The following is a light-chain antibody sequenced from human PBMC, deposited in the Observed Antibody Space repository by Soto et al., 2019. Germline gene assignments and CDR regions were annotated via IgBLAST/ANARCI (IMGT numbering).Light chain of an antibody. CDR3: QQLHDYPIT. J-gene: IGKJ5*01. CDR2: AAS. Sequence: DIQMTQSPSTLSASVGDRVIVTCRASQGIDSSFAWYQQKPGKAPKLLIYAASSLQSGVPSRFSGSGSGTDFTLTISSMQPEDFATYYCQQLHDYPITFGQGTRREIK. V-gene: IGKV1-9*01. CDR1: QGIDSS.